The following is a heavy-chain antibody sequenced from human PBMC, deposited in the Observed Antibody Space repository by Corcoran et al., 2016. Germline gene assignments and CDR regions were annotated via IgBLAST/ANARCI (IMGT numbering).Heavy chain of an antibody. Sequence: EVQLVESGGGLVQPGGSLRLSCAASGFTFGSYWMNWVRQAPGKGLEWVANINQDGSGQYYVDSVKGRFTMSRDNAKNSLFLQMTSLRADDTAVYYCARFYFYDSSPWGQGTLVTVSS. D-gene: IGHD3-22*01. CDR2: INQDGSGQ. V-gene: IGHV3-7*03. CDR1: GFTFGSYW. J-gene: IGHJ5*02. CDR3: ARFYFYDSSP.